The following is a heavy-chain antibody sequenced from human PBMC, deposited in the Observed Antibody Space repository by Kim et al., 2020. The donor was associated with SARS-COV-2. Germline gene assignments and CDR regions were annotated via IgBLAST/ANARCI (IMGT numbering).Heavy chain of an antibody. CDR2: ISAYNGNT. J-gene: IGHJ4*02. V-gene: IGHV1-18*01. Sequence: ASVKVSCKASGYTFTSYGISWVRQAPGQGLEWMGWISAYNGNTNYAQKLQGRVTMTTDTSTSTAYMELRSLRSDDTAVYYCARDLVLLWFGELFPEYYFDYWGQGTLVTVSS. CDR1: GYTFTSYG. D-gene: IGHD3-10*01. CDR3: ARDLVLLWFGELFPEYYFDY.